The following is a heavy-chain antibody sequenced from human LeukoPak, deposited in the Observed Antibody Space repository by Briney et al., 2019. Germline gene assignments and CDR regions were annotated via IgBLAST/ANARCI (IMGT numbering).Heavy chain of an antibody. Sequence: ASETLSLTCTVSGGSISSSSYYWGWIRQPPGKGLEWIGSIYYSGSTYYNPSLKSRVTISVDTSKNQFSLKLSSVTAADTAVYYCARVQAFDGAAADGHYFDYWGQGTLVTVSS. V-gene: IGHV4-39*07. CDR1: GGSISSSSYY. D-gene: IGHD6-13*01. CDR3: ARVQAFDGAAADGHYFDY. CDR2: IYYSGST. J-gene: IGHJ4*02.